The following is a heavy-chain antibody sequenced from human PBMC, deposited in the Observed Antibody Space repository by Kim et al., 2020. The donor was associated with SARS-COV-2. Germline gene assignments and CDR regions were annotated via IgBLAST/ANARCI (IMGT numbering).Heavy chain of an antibody. J-gene: IGHJ4*02. D-gene: IGHD4-17*01. V-gene: IGHV1-46*04. Sequence: TSAEKMQGRVTMTWDTSTATVYMELSSPRSEDTAVYYCARGGDFGGNYFDSWGQGTLVTVSS. CDR3: ARGGDFGGNYFDS.